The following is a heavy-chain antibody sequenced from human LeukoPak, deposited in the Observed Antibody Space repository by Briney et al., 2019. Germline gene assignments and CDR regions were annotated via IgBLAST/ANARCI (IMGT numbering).Heavy chain of an antibody. CDR1: GFTFSSYG. V-gene: IGHV3-30*02. Sequence: GGSLRLSCAASGFTFSSYGMHWVRQAPGKGLEWVAVIWYDGSDKYYADSVKGRFTISRDNSKNTLYLQMASLRPEDTAVYFCVKDRYSSGSPSHFDYWGQGTLVTVSS. J-gene: IGHJ4*02. CDR2: IWYDGSDK. D-gene: IGHD3-10*01. CDR3: VKDRYSSGSPSHFDY.